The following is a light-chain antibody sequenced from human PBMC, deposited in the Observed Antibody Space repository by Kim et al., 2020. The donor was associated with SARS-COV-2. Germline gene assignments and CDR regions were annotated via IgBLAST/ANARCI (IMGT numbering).Light chain of an antibody. J-gene: IGKJ2*03. CDR1: QGISIY. CDR2: AAS. V-gene: IGKV1-17*03. Sequence: SGGDRVPITCRASQGISIYVAWFQQKPGKVPKRLIYAASNLQSGVPSRFSGSGSGTEFTLTISSLQPEDFATYYCLQHSIYPPYSFGQGTKLE. CDR3: LQHSIYPPYS.